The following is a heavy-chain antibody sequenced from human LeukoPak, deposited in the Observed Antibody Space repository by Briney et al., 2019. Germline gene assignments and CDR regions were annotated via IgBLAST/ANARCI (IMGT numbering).Heavy chain of an antibody. D-gene: IGHD3-22*01. J-gene: IGHJ4*02. CDR2: IIPILGIA. CDR3: ARGDSGYRGSNFDY. Sequence: PWASVKVSCKASGGTFSSYAISWVRQAPGQGLEWMGRIIPILGIANYAQKFQGRVTITADKSTSTAYMELSSLRSEDTAVYYCARGDSGYRGSNFDYWGQGTLVTVSS. CDR1: GGTFSSYA. V-gene: IGHV1-69*04.